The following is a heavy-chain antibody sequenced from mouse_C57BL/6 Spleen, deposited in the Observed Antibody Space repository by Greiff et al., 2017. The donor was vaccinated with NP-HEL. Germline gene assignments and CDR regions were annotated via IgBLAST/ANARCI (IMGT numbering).Heavy chain of an antibody. V-gene: IGHV5-9-1*02. CDR1: GFTFSSYA. CDR3: TREVYDSYYAMDY. CDR2: ISSGGDYI. J-gene: IGHJ4*01. D-gene: IGHD2-3*01. Sequence: EVQVVESGEGLVKPGGSLKLSCAASGFTFSSYAMSWVRQTPEKRLEWVAYISSGGDYIYYADTVKGRFTISRDNARNTLYLQMSSLKSEDTAMYYYTREVYDSYYAMDYWGQGTSVTVSS.